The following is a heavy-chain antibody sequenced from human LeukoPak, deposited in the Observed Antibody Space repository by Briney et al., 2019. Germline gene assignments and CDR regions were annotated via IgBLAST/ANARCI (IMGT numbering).Heavy chain of an antibody. V-gene: IGHV4-59*01. CDR1: SGSISSYY. CDR3: ARGVPFFDH. J-gene: IGHJ4*02. Sequence: KPSETLSLTCTLSSGSISSYYWNWIRQPPGKVLEWIGYIYYSVSTNYNPSLKSPVSISVDTSKNQFPLELSSVTAADTAVYYCARGVPFFDHWGQGTLVTVSS. CDR2: IYYSVST.